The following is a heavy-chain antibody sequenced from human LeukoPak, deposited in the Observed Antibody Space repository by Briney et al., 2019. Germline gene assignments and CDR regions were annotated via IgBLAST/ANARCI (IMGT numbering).Heavy chain of an antibody. Sequence: GSLRLSCAASGFTFSSYEMNWLRQAPGKGLEWVSYISSSGSTIYYADSVKGRFTISRDNAKNSLYLQMNSLRAEDTAVYYCAELGITMIGGVWGKGTTVTISS. CDR2: ISSSGSTI. J-gene: IGHJ6*04. D-gene: IGHD3-10*02. CDR3: AELGITMIGGV. V-gene: IGHV3-48*03. CDR1: GFTFSSYE.